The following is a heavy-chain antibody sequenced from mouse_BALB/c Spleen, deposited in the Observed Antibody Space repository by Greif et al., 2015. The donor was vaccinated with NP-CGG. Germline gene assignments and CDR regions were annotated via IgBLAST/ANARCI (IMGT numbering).Heavy chain of an antibody. CDR1: GYTFTSYN. CDR3: ARSYDQYYFDY. D-gene: IGHD2-12*01. Sequence: QVQLQQSGAELVKPGASVKMSCKASGYTFTSYNMHWVKQTPGQGLEWIGAIYPGNGDTSYNQKFKGKATLTADKSSSTAYMQLSSLTSEDSAVYYCARSYDQYYFDYWGQGTTLTVSS. CDR2: IYPGNGDT. J-gene: IGHJ2*01. V-gene: IGHV1-12*01.